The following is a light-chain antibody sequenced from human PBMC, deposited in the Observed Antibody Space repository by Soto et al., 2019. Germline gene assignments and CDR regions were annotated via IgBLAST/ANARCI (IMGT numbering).Light chain of an antibody. CDR1: LSVSGSQ. CDR3: QQCGSSPIT. Sequence: PGERATLSCRASLSVSGSQLAWYKQKHGQPPRLLIYGASSRAAGIPDRFSGSGSGTDLTLTISRLEPEDFAVYYCQQCGSSPITFGQGTRLEIK. V-gene: IGKV3-20*01. J-gene: IGKJ5*01. CDR2: GAS.